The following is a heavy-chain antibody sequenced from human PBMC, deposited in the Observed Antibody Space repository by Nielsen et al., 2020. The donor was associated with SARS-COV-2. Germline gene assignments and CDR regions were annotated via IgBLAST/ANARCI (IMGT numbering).Heavy chain of an antibody. Sequence: GESLKISCAASGFTFSSYAMSWVRQAPGKGLEWVSAISGSGGSTYYADSVKGRFTISRDNSKNTLYLQMNSLRAEDTAVYYCAKEIGALAVAGPNYYYYYGMDVWGQGTTVTVSS. CDR1: GFTFSSYA. D-gene: IGHD6-19*01. CDR3: AKEIGALAVAGPNYYYYYGMDV. V-gene: IGHV3-23*01. CDR2: ISGSGGST. J-gene: IGHJ6*02.